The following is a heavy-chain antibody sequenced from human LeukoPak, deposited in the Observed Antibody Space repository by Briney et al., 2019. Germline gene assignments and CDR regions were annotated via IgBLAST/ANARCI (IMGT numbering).Heavy chain of an antibody. CDR1: GFTFSSYS. D-gene: IGHD2-21*01. J-gene: IGHJ4*02. Sequence: PGGSLRLSCAASGFTFSSYSMNWVRQAPGKGLEWVSSISSSSSYIYYADSVKGRFTISRDKAKNSLYLQMNSLRAEDTAVDYCARDCAGGGGYWGQGTLVTVSS. V-gene: IGHV3-21*01. CDR2: ISSSSSYI. CDR3: ARDCAGGGGY.